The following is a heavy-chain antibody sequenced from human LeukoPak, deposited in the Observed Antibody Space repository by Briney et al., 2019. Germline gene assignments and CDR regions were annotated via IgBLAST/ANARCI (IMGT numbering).Heavy chain of an antibody. J-gene: IGHJ1*01. V-gene: IGHV3-7*01. CDR3: ARESTAGYNSSWYGFRN. Sequence: GGSLRLSCAASGFTFSGYWMSRVRQAPGKGLEWVANINQDGSEKYYVYSVKGRFTISRDNAKNSLFLQMRSLRVEDTAVYYCARESTAGYNSSWYGFRNWGQGTLVSVSS. CDR2: INQDGSEK. D-gene: IGHD6-13*01. CDR1: GFTFSGYW.